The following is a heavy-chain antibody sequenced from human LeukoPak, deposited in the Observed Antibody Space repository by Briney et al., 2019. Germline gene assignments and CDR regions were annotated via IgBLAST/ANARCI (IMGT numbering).Heavy chain of an antibody. V-gene: IGHV4-4*07. CDR1: GGSINFYY. Sequence: SETLSLTCTVSGGSINFYYWNWIRQPAGKGLEWIGRIYSTGSTNYSPSLKSRVTMSVDKSKNQFSLNLSSVTAVDTAVYYCARIGPILGAAWVDYWGQGTLVSVSS. CDR2: IYSTGST. J-gene: IGHJ4*02. CDR3: ARIGPILGAAWVDY. D-gene: IGHD3-3*02.